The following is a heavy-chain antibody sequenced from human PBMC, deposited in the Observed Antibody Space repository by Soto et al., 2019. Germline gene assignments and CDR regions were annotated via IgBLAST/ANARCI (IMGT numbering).Heavy chain of an antibody. CDR3: AKDQGFGNLGAEYFHH. J-gene: IGHJ1*01. Sequence: PVGSLRLSCAASGFTFTTFAMNWVRQAPGKGLEWVSLISGSGLSAYYADSVKGRFTISRDNSKNTLYLQMNDLRAEDTAVYYCAKDQGFGNLGAEYFHHWGQGSLVTVSS. CDR2: ISGSGLSA. V-gene: IGHV3-23*01. CDR1: GFTFTTFA. D-gene: IGHD3-10*01.